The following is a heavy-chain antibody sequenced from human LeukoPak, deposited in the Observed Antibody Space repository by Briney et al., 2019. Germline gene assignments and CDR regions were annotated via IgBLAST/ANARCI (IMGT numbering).Heavy chain of an antibody. CDR3: ARGLTWIQLWYDY. CDR1: GFTFSSYS. J-gene: IGHJ4*02. Sequence: GGSLRLSCAASGFTFSSYSMNWVRQAPGKGLEWVSYISSSSSTIYYADSGKGRFTISRDNAKNSLYLQMNSLRDEDTAVYYCARGLTWIQLWYDYWGQGTLVTVSS. D-gene: IGHD5-18*01. V-gene: IGHV3-48*02. CDR2: ISSSSSTI.